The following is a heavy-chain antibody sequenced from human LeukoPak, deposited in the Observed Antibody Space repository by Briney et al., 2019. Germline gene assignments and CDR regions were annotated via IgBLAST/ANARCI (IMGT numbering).Heavy chain of an antibody. V-gene: IGHV4-31*03. CDR2: IYYSGST. Sequence: SETLSLTCTVSGDSISSGGHYWSWIRQHPGKGLEWIGYIYYSGSTYYNPSLNSRVTVSMDTSKNQFSLNLNSVTAADTAVYFCSRGLDSRKLGYWGQGTLVTVSS. CDR3: SRGLDSRKLGY. CDR1: GDSISSGGHY. D-gene: IGHD3-22*01. J-gene: IGHJ4*02.